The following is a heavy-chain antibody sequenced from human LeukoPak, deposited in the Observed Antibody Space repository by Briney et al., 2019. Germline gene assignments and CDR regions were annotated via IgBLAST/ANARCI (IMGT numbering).Heavy chain of an antibody. CDR2: MQSTGIS. Sequence: PSETLSLTCSVSGDSISTYHWNWIRKPPGKGPEWIGYMQSTGISKYNPSLKSRVNIFVDTSKNQFVLNLRSVAAADTAVYYCARDKRHSYGRYFDPWGQGMLVTVSS. D-gene: IGHD5-18*01. CDR3: ARDKRHSYGRYFDP. V-gene: IGHV4-59*01. CDR1: GDSISTYH. J-gene: IGHJ4*02.